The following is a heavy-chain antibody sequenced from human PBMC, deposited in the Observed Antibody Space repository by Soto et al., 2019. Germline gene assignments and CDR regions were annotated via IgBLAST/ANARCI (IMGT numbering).Heavy chain of an antibody. Sequence: SETLSLTCAVYGGSFGAYSWTWIRQTPGKGLEWIGEINYSGTTYYNPSLKSRVTISIDKFNNQLFLKLTSVTAADKAVYYCARNQRIYDILTGYYKGPFDSWGQGTLVTVSS. V-gene: IGHV4-34*01. J-gene: IGHJ4*02. CDR1: GGSFGAYS. CDR3: ARNQRIYDILTGYYKGPFDS. CDR2: INYSGTT. D-gene: IGHD3-9*01.